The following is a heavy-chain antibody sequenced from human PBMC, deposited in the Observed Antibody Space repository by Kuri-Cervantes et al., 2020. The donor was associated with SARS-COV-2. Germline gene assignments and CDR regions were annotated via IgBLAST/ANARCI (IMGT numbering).Heavy chain of an antibody. CDR3: AREPLQWLGEYQYYFDY. CDR2: TYYRSKWYN. V-gene: IGHV6-1*01. CDR1: GDSVSSNSVA. D-gene: IGHD6-19*01. Sequence: SQTLSLTCAISGDSVSSNSVAWNWIRQSPSRGLEWLGTTYYRSKWYNDYAVSVKSRITINPDTSKNQFSLQLNSVTPEDTAVYYCAREPLQWLGEYQYYFDYWGQGTLVTVSS. J-gene: IGHJ4*02.